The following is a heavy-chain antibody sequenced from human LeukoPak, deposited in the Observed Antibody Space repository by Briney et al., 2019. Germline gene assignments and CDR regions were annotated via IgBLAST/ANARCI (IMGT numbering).Heavy chain of an antibody. Sequence: ASVEVSCKXSGYTFTGYGISWVRQAPGQGLEWMGWISAYNGNTNYAQKLQGRVTMTTDTSTSTAYMELRSLRSDDTTVYYCARPYYDSSAPPYDYWGQGTLVTVSS. CDR1: GYTFTGYG. D-gene: IGHD3-22*01. CDR2: ISAYNGNT. V-gene: IGHV1-18*01. CDR3: ARPYYDSSAPPYDY. J-gene: IGHJ4*02.